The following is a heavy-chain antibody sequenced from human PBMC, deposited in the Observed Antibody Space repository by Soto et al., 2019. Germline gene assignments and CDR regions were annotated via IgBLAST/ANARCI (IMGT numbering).Heavy chain of an antibody. CDR1: GGTFEDHG. V-gene: IGHV3-30*03. D-gene: IGHD3-16*01. CDR3: ARDRWGSNWFSEI. Sequence: SLRLCGRAPGGTFEDHGVHWVRKAPGKGLEWVAVISYDGRQTYYANSVKGRFTVSKDKPKRTLYLQMDSLRVDDTAVYYCARDRWGSNWFSEIWGRGTLVTGTS. CDR2: ISYDGRQT. J-gene: IGHJ2*01.